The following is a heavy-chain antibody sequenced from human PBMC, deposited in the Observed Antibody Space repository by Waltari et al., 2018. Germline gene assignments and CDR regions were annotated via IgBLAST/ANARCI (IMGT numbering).Heavy chain of an antibody. D-gene: IGHD3-10*01. CDR1: GGSISSYY. J-gene: IGHJ4*02. V-gene: IGHV4-59*01. Sequence: QVQLQESGPGLVKPSETLSLTCTVSGGSISSYYWSWIRQPPGKGLEWIGYIYYSGSTNYNPSLKSRVTSSVDTSKNQFSLKLSSVTAADTAVYYCARGGSGSYHFAYYFDYWGQGTLVTVSS. CDR2: IYYSGST. CDR3: ARGGSGSYHFAYYFDY.